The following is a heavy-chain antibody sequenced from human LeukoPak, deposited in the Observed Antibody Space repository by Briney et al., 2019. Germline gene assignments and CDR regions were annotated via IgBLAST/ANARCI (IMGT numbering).Heavy chain of an antibody. Sequence: GGSLRLSCAASGFTFSSYWMHWVRQAPGEGLVWVSRINSDGSSTSYADSVKGRFTISRDNAKNTLYLQMNSLRDEDTAVYYCVRDHLFAFDYWGQGILVTVSS. J-gene: IGHJ4*02. CDR1: GFTFSSYW. V-gene: IGHV3-74*01. D-gene: IGHD3-10*01. CDR2: INSDGSST. CDR3: VRDHLFAFDY.